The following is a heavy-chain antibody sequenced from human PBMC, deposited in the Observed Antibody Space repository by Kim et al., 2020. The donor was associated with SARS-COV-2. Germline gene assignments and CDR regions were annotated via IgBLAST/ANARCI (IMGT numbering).Heavy chain of an antibody. CDR2: IYYSGST. J-gene: IGHJ3*02. CDR3: ARDQGYYDSTDAFDI. V-gene: IGHV4-59*01. D-gene: IGHD3-22*01. Sequence: SETLSLTCTVSGGSISSYYWSWIRQPPGKGLEWIGYIYYSGSTNYNPSLKSRVTISVDTSKNQFSLKLSSVTAADTAVYYCARDQGYYDSTDAFDIWGQGTMVTVSS. CDR1: GGSISSYY.